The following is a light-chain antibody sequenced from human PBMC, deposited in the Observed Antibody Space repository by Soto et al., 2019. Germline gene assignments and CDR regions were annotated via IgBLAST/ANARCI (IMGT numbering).Light chain of an antibody. V-gene: IGLV2-14*03. J-gene: IGLJ2*01. CDR1: SNDIGGYKY. Sequence: QPVLTQPASVSGSPGQSITISCTGTSNDIGGYKYVSWYQQHPGKAPKLMIYDVTARPSGVSNRFSGSKSGNTASLTISGLQPEDEADYYCSSCTGSSTHVTFGGGTKLTVL. CDR2: DVT. CDR3: SSCTGSSTHVT.